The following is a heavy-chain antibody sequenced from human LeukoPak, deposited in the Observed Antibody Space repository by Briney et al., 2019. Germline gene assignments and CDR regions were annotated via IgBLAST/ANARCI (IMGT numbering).Heavy chain of an antibody. CDR2: INSDGSIT. CDR1: GVSIGSCW. Sequence: PGGSLTLSCTVSGVSIGSCWLYWVRQSPGKGLVWVSHINSDGSITNYADSVRGRFTISRDNAKNTLYLQMNSLRAEDTAVYYCQTAVAPAYWGQGTLVTVSS. CDR3: QTAVAPAY. D-gene: IGHD6-19*01. J-gene: IGHJ4*02. V-gene: IGHV3-74*01.